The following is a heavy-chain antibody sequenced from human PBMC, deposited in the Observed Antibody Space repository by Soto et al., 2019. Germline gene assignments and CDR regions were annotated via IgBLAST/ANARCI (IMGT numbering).Heavy chain of an antibody. CDR2: ISAHNGNT. CDR3: ARGRYGDY. J-gene: IGHJ4*02. V-gene: IGHV1-18*01. D-gene: IGHD1-1*01. Sequence: QVHLVQSGAEVKKPGASVKVSCKGSGYIFTTYGITWVRQAPGQGLEWMGWISAHNGNTNYAQKLQGRVTVTRDTSTSTAYMELRNLRSADTAVYHCARGRYGDYWGQGALVTVSS. CDR1: GYIFTTYG.